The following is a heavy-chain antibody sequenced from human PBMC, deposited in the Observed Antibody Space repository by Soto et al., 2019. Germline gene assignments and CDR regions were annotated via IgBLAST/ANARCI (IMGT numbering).Heavy chain of an antibody. D-gene: IGHD6-6*01. V-gene: IGHV1-2*02. J-gene: IGHJ4*02. CDR3: ARSSSAGVDY. Sequence: ASVNVSCKASGYTFAGYYMHWVRQAPGQGLEWMGWINPNSGGTNYAQKFQGRVTMTRDTSISTAYMELSRLRSDDTAVYYCARSSSAGVDYWGQGTLVTVSS. CDR2: INPNSGGT. CDR1: GYTFAGYY.